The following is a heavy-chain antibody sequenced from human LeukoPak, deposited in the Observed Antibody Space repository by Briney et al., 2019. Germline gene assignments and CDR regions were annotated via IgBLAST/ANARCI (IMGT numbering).Heavy chain of an antibody. CDR2: ISGSGGST. V-gene: IGHV3-23*01. Sequence: PGGSLRLSCAASGFTFSSYGMSWVRQAPGKGLEWVSAISGSGGSTYYADSVKGRFTISRDNSKNTLYLQMNSLRAEDTAVYYCAKDYYGSGSYYIPISWDYWGQGTLVTVSS. CDR1: GFTFSSYG. CDR3: AKDYYGSGSYYIPISWDY. J-gene: IGHJ4*02. D-gene: IGHD3-10*01.